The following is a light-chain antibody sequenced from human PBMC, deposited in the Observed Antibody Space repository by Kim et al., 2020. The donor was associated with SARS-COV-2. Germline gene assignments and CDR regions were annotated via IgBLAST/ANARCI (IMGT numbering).Light chain of an antibody. J-gene: IGKJ5*01. Sequence: SVGDRVTITCRASQRISRYLQWYQQRSPGNAPRLLIYDTSSLDFGVPSRFSGSGSGTDFILTISSLQPEDSATYYCQQAYTLPITFGQGTRLEIK. CDR2: DTS. CDR3: QQAYTLPIT. V-gene: IGKV1-39*01. CDR1: QRISRY.